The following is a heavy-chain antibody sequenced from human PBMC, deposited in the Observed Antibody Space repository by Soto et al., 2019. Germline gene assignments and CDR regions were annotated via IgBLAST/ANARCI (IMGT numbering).Heavy chain of an antibody. Sequence: PGGSLRLSCAASGFTFSDYYMSWIRQAPGKGLEWVSYISSSGTTIYYADSVKGRFTISRDNAKNSLFLQMNSLRAEETAVYYCARVKLGYCISTSCYHDYWGQGTLVTVSS. V-gene: IGHV3-11*01. D-gene: IGHD2-2*01. CDR2: ISSSGTTI. CDR3: ARVKLGYCISTSCYHDY. CDR1: GFTFSDYY. J-gene: IGHJ4*02.